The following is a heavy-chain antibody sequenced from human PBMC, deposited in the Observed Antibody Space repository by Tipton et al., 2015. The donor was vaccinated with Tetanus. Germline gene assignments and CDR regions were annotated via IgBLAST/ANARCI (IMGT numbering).Heavy chain of an antibody. Sequence: QLVQSGGGLIQPGGSLRLSCAASGFTVSSNFMSWVRQAPGEGLERVSIIYSGGTTYYADSVKGRFTISRDNSRNTLYLQMSSLRVEDTAVYYCTRTISNDYVAAWGQGTLVTVSS. CDR1: GFTVSSNF. V-gene: IGHV3-53*01. CDR3: TRTISNDYVAA. J-gene: IGHJ4*02. D-gene: IGHD4-17*01. CDR2: IYSGGTT.